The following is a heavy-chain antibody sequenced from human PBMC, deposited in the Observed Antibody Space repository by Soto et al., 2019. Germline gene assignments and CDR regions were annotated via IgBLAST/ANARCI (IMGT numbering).Heavy chain of an antibody. J-gene: IGHJ5*02. CDR1: GFTFSSYA. CDR3: AKADSIAVAGNWFHP. D-gene: IGHD6-19*01. Sequence: GGSLRLSCAASGFTFSSYAMSWVRQAPGKGLEWVSAISGSGGSTYYADSVKGRFTISRDNSKNTLYLQMNSLRAEDTAVYYCAKADSIAVAGNWFHPRSHTTLPSVS. CDR2: ISGSGGST. V-gene: IGHV3-23*01.